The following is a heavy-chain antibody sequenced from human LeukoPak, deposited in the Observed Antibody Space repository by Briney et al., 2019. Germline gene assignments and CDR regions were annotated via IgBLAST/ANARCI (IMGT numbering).Heavy chain of an antibody. V-gene: IGHV3-66*01. Sequence: GGSLRLSCAASGFTVSSDYMSWVRQAPGKGLEGVSFLYSGGSTYYADSVKGRFIISRDNSKNTLYLQMNSLRAEDTAVYYCARSSQVWSPYYFDYWGQGTLVTVSS. D-gene: IGHD3-10*01. CDR1: GFTVSSDY. CDR2: LYSGGST. CDR3: ARSSQVWSPYYFDY. J-gene: IGHJ4*02.